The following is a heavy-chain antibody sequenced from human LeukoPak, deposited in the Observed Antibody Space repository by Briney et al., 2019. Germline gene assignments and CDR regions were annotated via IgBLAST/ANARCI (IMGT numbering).Heavy chain of an antibody. CDR2: INPTGGTT. D-gene: IGHD6-13*01. CDR1: GYTFTSYY. V-gene: IGHV1-46*01. Sequence: ASVKVSCKASGYTFTSYYIHWVRQAPGQGREWMGIINPTGGTTSYAQKFQGRVTMTRDTSTSTVYMELSSLRSEDTDVYHCAREGHRSSSLLGAFDIWGQGTMVTVSS. CDR3: AREGHRSSSLLGAFDI. J-gene: IGHJ3*02.